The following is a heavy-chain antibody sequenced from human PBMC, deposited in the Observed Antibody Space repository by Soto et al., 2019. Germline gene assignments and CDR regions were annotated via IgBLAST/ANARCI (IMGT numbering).Heavy chain of an antibody. D-gene: IGHD4-17*01. CDR3: ARLAVTTPSDYYYGMDV. Sequence: PSETLSLTCTVSGGSISSGDYYWSWIRQPPGKGLEWIGYIYYSGSTYYNPSLKNRVTISVDTSKNQFSLKLSSATAADTAVYYCARLAVTTPSDYYYGMDVWGQGTTVTVSS. CDR1: GGSISSGDYY. V-gene: IGHV4-30-4*01. CDR2: IYYSGST. J-gene: IGHJ6*02.